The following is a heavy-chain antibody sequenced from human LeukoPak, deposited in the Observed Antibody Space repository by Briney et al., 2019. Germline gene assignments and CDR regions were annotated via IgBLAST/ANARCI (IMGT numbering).Heavy chain of an antibody. CDR1: GFTFSSYA. J-gene: IGHJ4*02. CDR3: ASGGPRSYFHSSQTDY. CDR2: ISYDGSNK. D-gene: IGHD3-22*01. V-gene: IGHV3-30-3*01. Sequence: GGSLRLSCAASGFTFSSYAMHWVRQAPGKGLEWVTVISYDGSNKYYADSVKGRFTISRDNSKNTLYLQMNSLRAEDTAVYLCASGGPRSYFHSSQTDYWGQGTLVTVSS.